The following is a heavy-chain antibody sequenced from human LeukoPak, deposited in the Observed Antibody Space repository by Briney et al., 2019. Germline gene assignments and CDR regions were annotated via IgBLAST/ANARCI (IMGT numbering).Heavy chain of an antibody. Sequence: GGSLRLSCAASGFTFSSYAMSWVRQAPGKGLEWVSAISGSGGSTYYADSVKGRFTISRDNSKNTLYLQMNSLRDEDTAVYYCAREERGGYSYGYLSFYFDYWGQGTLVTVSS. CDR1: GFTFSSYA. CDR3: AREERGGYSYGYLSFYFDY. V-gene: IGHV3-23*01. D-gene: IGHD5-18*01. CDR2: ISGSGGST. J-gene: IGHJ4*02.